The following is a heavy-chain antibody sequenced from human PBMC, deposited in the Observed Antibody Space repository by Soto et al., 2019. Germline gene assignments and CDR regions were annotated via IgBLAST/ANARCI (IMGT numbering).Heavy chain of an antibody. CDR1: GFTFSSYG. CDR3: ARGGSPYYYYCMDV. J-gene: IGHJ6*02. CDR2: IWYDGSNK. Sequence: PGGSLRLSCAASGFTFSSYGMHWVRQAPGKGLEWVAVIWYDGSNKYYADSVKGRFTISRDNSKNTLYLQMNSLRAEDTAVYYCARGGSPYYYYCMDVWGQGTTVTVSS. V-gene: IGHV3-33*01. D-gene: IGHD2-15*01.